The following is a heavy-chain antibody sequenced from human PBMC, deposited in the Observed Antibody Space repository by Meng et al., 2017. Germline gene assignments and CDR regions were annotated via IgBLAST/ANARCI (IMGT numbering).Heavy chain of an antibody. D-gene: IGHD3/OR15-3a*01. CDR2: INDNGSST. Sequence: EGQVVCVEGGRVMPGGFLSLACAVCDFSFSIYNMHWGRQAPGEGLVRVTRINDNGSSTTYANGRRGLFTNDRENAMNTLYLKLNSLRAEVTAVYYCARDLNWVVWDYWGQGILVTVSS. V-gene: IGHV3-74*01. CDR1: DFSFSIYN. CDR3: ARDLNWVVWDY. J-gene: IGHJ4*02.